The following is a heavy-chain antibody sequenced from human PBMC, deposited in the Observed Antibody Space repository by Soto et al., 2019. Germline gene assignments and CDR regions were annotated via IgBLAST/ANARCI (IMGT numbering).Heavy chain of an antibody. D-gene: IGHD3-16*01. CDR2: MNPGSGDT. V-gene: IGHV1-8*01. CDR1: GYSFTNND. CDR3: ARMATFGSLNWFDP. J-gene: IGHJ5*02. Sequence: ASVKVSCKASGYSFTNNDVSWVRQATGQGLEWMGWMNPGSGDTGYAQKFQGRVTMTRDISTATAYMELSSRRSDDTAIYYCARMATFGSLNWFDPWGQGTLVTVSS.